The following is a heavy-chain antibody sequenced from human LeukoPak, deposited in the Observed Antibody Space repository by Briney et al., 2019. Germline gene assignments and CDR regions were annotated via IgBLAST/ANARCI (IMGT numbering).Heavy chain of an antibody. J-gene: IGHJ3*02. CDR3: AREKRDYYDSSGYYSDAFDI. CDR1: GFTFDDA. CDR2: ISWNSGSI. Sequence: GGSLRLSCAASGFTFDDAMHWVRQAPGKGLEWVSGISWNSGSIGYADSVKGRFTISRDNAKNSLYLLMNSLRAEDTAVYYCAREKRDYYDSSGYYSDAFDIWGQGTMVTVST. V-gene: IGHV3-9*01. D-gene: IGHD3-22*01.